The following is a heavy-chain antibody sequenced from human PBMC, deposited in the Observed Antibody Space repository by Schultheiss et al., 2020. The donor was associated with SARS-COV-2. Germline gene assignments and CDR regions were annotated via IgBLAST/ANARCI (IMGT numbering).Heavy chain of an antibody. D-gene: IGHD2-15*01. CDR1: GFTFSSYW. CDR2: INSDGSST. V-gene: IGHV3-74*01. CDR3: AKGRGGKGYCSGGSCSLPGGY. J-gene: IGHJ4*02. Sequence: GESLKISCAASGFTFSSYWMHWVRQAPGKGLVWVSRINSDGSSTSYADSVKGRFTISRDNAKNSLYLQMNSLRTEDTALYYCAKGRGGKGYCSGGSCSLPGGYWGQGTLVTVSS.